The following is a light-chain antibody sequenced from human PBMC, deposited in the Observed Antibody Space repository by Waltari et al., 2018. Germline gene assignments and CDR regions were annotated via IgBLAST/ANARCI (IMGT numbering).Light chain of an antibody. CDR3: AAWDDNLNGWV. CDR2: SND. Sequence: QSVLTQPPSASGTPGQRVTISCSGSSSNIGSNTINWYQQLPGTAPKLLIYSNDRGPSGVPDRFSGSKSGTSGFLAISGLQSEDEADYYCAAWDDNLNGWVFGGGTKLTVL. CDR1: SSNIGSNT. J-gene: IGLJ3*02. V-gene: IGLV1-44*01.